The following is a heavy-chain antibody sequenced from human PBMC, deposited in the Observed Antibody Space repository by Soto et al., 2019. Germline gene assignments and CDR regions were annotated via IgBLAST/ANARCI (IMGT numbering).Heavy chain of an antibody. J-gene: IGHJ4*02. D-gene: IGHD6-13*01. Sequence: SETLSLTCTVSGGSISSYYWSWIRQPPGKGLEWIGYIYYSGSTNYNPSLKSRVTISVDTSKNQLSLKLSSVTAADTAVYYCARVWSYSSSWYFDYWGQGTLVTVSS. CDR2: IYYSGST. CDR3: ARVWSYSSSWYFDY. CDR1: GGSISSYY. V-gene: IGHV4-59*01.